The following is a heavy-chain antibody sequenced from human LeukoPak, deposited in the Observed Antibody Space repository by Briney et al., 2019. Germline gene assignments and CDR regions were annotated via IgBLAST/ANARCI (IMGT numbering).Heavy chain of an antibody. CDR1: GFTFSNDC. Sequence: GGSLRLSCAASGFTFSNDCMSWVRQAPGKGLEWVGHIKGKTDGGTTDYAAPVQGRFTISRDDSKNTLFLQMNSLKTEDTAVYYCTTGTWIQLWLADYWGQGTLVTVSS. D-gene: IGHD5-18*01. J-gene: IGHJ4*02. CDR3: TTGTWIQLWLADY. CDR2: IKGKTDGGTT. V-gene: IGHV3-15*01.